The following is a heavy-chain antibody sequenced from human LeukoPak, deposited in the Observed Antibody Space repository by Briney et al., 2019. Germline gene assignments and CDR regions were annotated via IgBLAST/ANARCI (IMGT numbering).Heavy chain of an antibody. CDR1: GGSTSSYY. D-gene: IGHD5-24*01. V-gene: IGHV4-59*01. Sequence: PSETLPLTCTVSGGSTSSYYWSWIRQPPGKGLEWIGYIYHSGSTNYNPSLKSRVTISVDTSKNQFSLKLRSVTAADTAVYYCARENGYKYDYWGQGTLVTVSS. J-gene: IGHJ4*02. CDR3: ARENGYKYDY. CDR2: IYHSGST.